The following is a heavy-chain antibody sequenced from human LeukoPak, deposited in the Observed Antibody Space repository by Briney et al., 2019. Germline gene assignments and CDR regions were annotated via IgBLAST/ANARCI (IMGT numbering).Heavy chain of an antibody. CDR2: IKDDGSQK. V-gene: IGHV3-7*01. Sequence: GGSLRLSCAASGFTFSTYWMSWVRQAPGKGLEWVAHIKDDGSQKNYVDSVKGRFTISRDNAKNSLYLQMNSLRAEDTALYYCARGAEDRDYWGQGTLVTVSS. CDR3: ARGAEDRDY. J-gene: IGHJ4*02. CDR1: GFTFSTYW. D-gene: IGHD2-15*01.